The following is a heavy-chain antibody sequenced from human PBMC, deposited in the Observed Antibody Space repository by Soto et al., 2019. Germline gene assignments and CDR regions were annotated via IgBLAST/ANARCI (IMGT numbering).Heavy chain of an antibody. J-gene: IGHJ6*02. CDR2: IIPIFGTA. V-gene: IGHV1-69*01. D-gene: IGHD2-21*02. CDR3: ARAPSGGSVVTPNYYYYGMDV. CDR1: GGTFSSYA. Sequence: QVQLVQSGAEVKKPGSSVKVSCKASGGTFSSYAISWVRQAPGQGLEWMGGIIPIFGTANYAQKFQGRVTITADEYTSTAYMELSSLRSEDTAVYYCARAPSGGSVVTPNYYYYGMDVWGQGTTVTVSS.